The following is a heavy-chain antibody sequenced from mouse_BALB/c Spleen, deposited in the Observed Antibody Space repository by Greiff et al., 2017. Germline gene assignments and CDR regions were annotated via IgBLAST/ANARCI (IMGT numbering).Heavy chain of an antibody. CDR3: ARDQGNYDVGDYYAMDY. Sequence: EVQRVESGGGLVKPGGSLKLSCAASGFTFSSYAMSWVRQSPEKRLEWVAEISSGGSYTYYPDTVTGRFTISRDNAKNTLYLEMSSLRSEDTAMYYCARDQGNYDVGDYYAMDYWGQGTSVTVSS. CDR1: GFTFSSYA. J-gene: IGHJ4*01. D-gene: IGHD2-4*01. V-gene: IGHV5-9-4*01. CDR2: ISSGGSYT.